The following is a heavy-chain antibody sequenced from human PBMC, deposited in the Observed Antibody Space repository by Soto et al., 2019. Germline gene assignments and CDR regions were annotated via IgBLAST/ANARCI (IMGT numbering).Heavy chain of an antibody. CDR2: ISYDGSNK. Sequence: QVQLVESGGGVVQPGRSLRLSCAASGFTFSSYAIHWVRQAPGNGLEWVAVISYDGSNKYYADSVKGRFTISRDNSKNTLYLQMNTLRAEDTAVYNCARGMGSKHLTYSMDVWGQGTTVTVSS. J-gene: IGHJ6*02. CDR3: ARGMGSKHLTYSMDV. CDR1: GFTFSSYA. V-gene: IGHV3-30-3*01. D-gene: IGHD1-26*01.